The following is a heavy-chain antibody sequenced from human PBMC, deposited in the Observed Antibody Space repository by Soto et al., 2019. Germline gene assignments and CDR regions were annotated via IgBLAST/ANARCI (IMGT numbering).Heavy chain of an antibody. V-gene: IGHV5-10-1*01. J-gene: IGHJ4*02. CDR3: ARSYSSGWYFDY. Sequence: GETLKISCRGSGYSFPSYWIIWVRQMPGKGLEWMGRIDPSDSDTNYSPSFQGHVTISADKSITTAYLQWSSLKASDTAMYYCARSYSSGWYFDYWGQGTLVTVSS. D-gene: IGHD6-19*01. CDR2: IDPSDSDT. CDR1: GYSFPSYW.